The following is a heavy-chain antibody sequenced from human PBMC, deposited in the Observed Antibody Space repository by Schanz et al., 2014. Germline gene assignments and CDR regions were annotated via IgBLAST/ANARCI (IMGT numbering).Heavy chain of an antibody. CDR3: AREVGLYDRGWFDP. Sequence: QVQLVQSGAEVKKPGSSMKVSCKASGGTFNSYTINWVRQAPGQGLEWMGWISPYNGNTNYAQKLQGRVTMTADTSTSTAYMDLRSLRSDDTAVYYCAREVGLYDRGWFDPWGQGTLVTVSS. D-gene: IGHD3-22*01. CDR2: ISPYNGNT. J-gene: IGHJ5*02. V-gene: IGHV1-18*01. CDR1: GGTFNSYT.